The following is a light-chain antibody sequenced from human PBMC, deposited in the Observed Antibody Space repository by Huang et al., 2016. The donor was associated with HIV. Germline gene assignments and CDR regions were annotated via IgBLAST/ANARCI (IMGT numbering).Light chain of an antibody. CDR3: QQYNSYPWT. Sequence: DIQMTQSPSTLSASVVDRVTITCRASQSIRSWLAWYQHKPWKAPKVLIYDAASLQSGVPSRFSGSGSGTEFTLTISSLQPDDFATYYCQQYNSYPWTFGQGTKVEIK. V-gene: IGKV1-5*01. J-gene: IGKJ1*01. CDR2: DAA. CDR1: QSIRSW.